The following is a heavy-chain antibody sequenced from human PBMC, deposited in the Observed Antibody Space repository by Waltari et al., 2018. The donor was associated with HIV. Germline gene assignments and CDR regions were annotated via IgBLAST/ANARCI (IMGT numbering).Heavy chain of an antibody. CDR2: IGTAGDT. V-gene: IGHV3-13*04. CDR1: GFTFSSYD. J-gene: IGHJ4*02. Sequence: EVQLVESGGGLVKPGGSLRLSCAASGFTFSSYDMHWVRPATGKGLEWVSAIGTAGDTYDPGSVKGRFTISREKAKNSLYLQMNSLRAGDTAVDYCARGVEMATIDYWGQGTLVTVSS. CDR3: ARGVEMATIDY. D-gene: IGHD5-12*01.